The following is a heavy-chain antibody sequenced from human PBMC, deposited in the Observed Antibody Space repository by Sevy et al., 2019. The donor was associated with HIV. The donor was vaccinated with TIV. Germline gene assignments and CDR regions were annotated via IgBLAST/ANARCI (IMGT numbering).Heavy chain of an antibody. V-gene: IGHV3-11*04. Sequence: GGSLRLSCAASGFSFSDYYWGWIRQAPGKGLEWVSHISPSAKTTYYADSVEGRFTISRDNAKKSLYLQMSSLRAEDTAVYYCAGGKYWFDPWGQRTLVTVSS. CDR2: ISPSAKTT. CDR3: AGGKYWFDP. J-gene: IGHJ5*02. CDR1: GFSFSDYY.